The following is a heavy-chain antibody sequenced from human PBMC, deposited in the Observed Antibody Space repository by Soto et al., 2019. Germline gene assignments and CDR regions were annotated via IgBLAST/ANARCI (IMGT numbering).Heavy chain of an antibody. CDR2: VS. D-gene: IGHD4-4*01. Sequence: SETLSLTCAVDGGSVSKYYWSWIRQPPGKGLEWTGEVSNYNPSLKSRVTMLVDTSKNHLSLRLASATAADTAVYYCARRHYSGFDLWGQGVLVTVSS. J-gene: IGHJ4*02. V-gene: IGHV4-34*01. CDR1: GGSVSKYY. CDR3: ARRHYSGFDL.